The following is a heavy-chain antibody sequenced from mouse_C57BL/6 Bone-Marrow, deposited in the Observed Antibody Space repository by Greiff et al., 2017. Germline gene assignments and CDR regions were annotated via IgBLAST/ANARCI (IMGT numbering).Heavy chain of an antibody. Sequence: QVQLKQPGAELVRPGTSVKLSCKASGYTFTSYWMHWVKQRPGQGLEWIGVIDPSDSYTNYNQKFKGKATLTVDTSSSTAYMQLSSLTSEDSAVYYCARGGLYDYGGTYFDYWGQGTTLTVSS. CDR2: IDPSDSYT. V-gene: IGHV1-59*01. D-gene: IGHD2-4*01. CDR3: ARGGLYDYGGTYFDY. J-gene: IGHJ2*01. CDR1: GYTFTSYW.